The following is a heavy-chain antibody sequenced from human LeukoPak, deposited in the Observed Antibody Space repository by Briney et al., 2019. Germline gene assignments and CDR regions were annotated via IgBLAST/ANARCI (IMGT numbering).Heavy chain of an antibody. J-gene: IGHJ6*02. CDR2: IYSGGST. CDR1: GFTVRSNY. CDR3: AREGYYYGMDV. Sequence: PGGSLRLSCAASGFTVRSNYMSWVRQAPGKGLEWGSVIYSGGSTYYADSVKGRFTISRDNSKNTLYLQMNSLRAEDTAVYYCAREGYYYGMDVWGQGTTVTVSS. V-gene: IGHV3-66*01.